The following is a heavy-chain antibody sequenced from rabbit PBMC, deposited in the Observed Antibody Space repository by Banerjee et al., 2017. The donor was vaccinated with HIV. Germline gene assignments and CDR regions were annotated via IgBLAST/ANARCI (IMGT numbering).Heavy chain of an antibody. D-gene: IGHD1-1*01. CDR1: GFDFSNKAV. Sequence: QEQLVESGGGLVQPEGSLTLTCKASGFDFSNKAVMCWVRQAPGKGLEWIACINAVTGKAVYASWAKGRFTISKTSSTTVTLQVTRLTAADTATYFCARDTSSSFSSYGMDLWGPGTLVTVS. V-gene: IGHV1S45*01. CDR2: INAVTGKA. CDR3: ARDTSSSFSSYGMDL. J-gene: IGHJ6*01.